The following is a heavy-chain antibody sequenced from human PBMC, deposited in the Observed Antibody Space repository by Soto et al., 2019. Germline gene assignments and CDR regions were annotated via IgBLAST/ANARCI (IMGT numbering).Heavy chain of an antibody. CDR1: GFTFGDYA. Sequence: GGSLRLSCTASGFTFGDYAMSWFRQAPGKGLEWVGFIRSKAYGGTTEYAASVKGRFTISRDDSKSIAYLQMNSLKTEDTAVYYCTRTPSGYDLYYFDYWGQGTLVTVSS. CDR2: IRSKAYGGTT. D-gene: IGHD5-12*01. CDR3: TRTPSGYDLYYFDY. V-gene: IGHV3-49*03. J-gene: IGHJ4*02.